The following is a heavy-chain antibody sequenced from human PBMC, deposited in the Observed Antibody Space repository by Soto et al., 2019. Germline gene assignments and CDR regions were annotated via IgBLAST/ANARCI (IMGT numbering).Heavy chain of an antibody. V-gene: IGHV4-34*01. J-gene: IGHJ4*02. CDR2: INYTGNT. Sequence: SETLSLTCAVYGGSFSGYYWSWIRQPPGKGLEWIGEINYTGNTKYNPSFKSRVTISVDASKNQFSLNLSSVTAADTAVYYCAILAYGDHIDYWGQGTLVTVSS. CDR3: AILAYGDHIDY. D-gene: IGHD4-17*01. CDR1: GGSFSGYY.